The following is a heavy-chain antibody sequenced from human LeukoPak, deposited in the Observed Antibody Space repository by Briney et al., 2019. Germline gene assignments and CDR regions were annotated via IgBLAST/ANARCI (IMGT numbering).Heavy chain of an antibody. CDR2: IWYDGSNK. J-gene: IGHJ1*01. CDR3: AAGYSSGWY. Sequence: GGSLRLFCAASGFTFSSYGMHWVRQAPGKGLEWVAVIWYDGSNKYYADSVKGRFTISRDNSKNTLYLQMNSLRAEGTAVYYCAAGYSSGWYWGQGTLVTVSS. CDR1: GFTFSSYG. V-gene: IGHV3-33*01. D-gene: IGHD6-19*01.